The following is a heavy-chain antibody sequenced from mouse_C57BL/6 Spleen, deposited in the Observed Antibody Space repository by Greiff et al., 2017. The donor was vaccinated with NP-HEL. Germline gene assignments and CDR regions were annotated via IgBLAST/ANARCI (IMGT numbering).Heavy chain of an antibody. V-gene: IGHV1-9*01. Sequence: QVQLKQSGAELMKPGASVKLSCKATGYTFTGYWIEWVKQRPGHGLEWIGEIIPGSGSTNYNENFKGQATFTADTSSNTANMQLSSLTTEDSAIYDCASGGYYYGSSWYFDVWGTGTTVTVSS. D-gene: IGHD1-1*01. CDR3: ASGGYYYGSSWYFDV. CDR1: GYTFTGYW. CDR2: IIPGSGST. J-gene: IGHJ1*03.